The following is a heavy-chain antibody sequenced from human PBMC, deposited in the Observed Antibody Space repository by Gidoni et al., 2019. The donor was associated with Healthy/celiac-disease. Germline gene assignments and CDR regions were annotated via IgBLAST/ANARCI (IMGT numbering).Heavy chain of an antibody. Sequence: WVGRIKSKTDGGTTDYAAPVKGRFTISRDDSKNTLYLQMNSLKTEDTAVYYCTTDPAEQWFGELLSYWGQGTLVTVSS. CDR3: TTDPAEQWFGELLSY. J-gene: IGHJ4*02. CDR2: IKSKTDGGTT. D-gene: IGHD3-10*01. V-gene: IGHV3-15*01.